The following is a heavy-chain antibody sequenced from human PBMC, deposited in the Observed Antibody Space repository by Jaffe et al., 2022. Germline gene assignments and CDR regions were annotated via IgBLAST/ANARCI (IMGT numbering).Heavy chain of an antibody. J-gene: IGHJ4*02. CDR3: ARLRGYSGYDLEGRGTDY. V-gene: IGHV3-48*01. D-gene: IGHD5-12*01. CDR2: ISSSSSTI. Sequence: EVQLVESGGGLVQPGGSLRLSCAASGFTFSSYSMNWVRQAPGKGLEWVSYISSSSSTIYYADSVKGRFTISRDNAKNSLYLQMNSLRAEDTAVYYCARLRGYSGYDLEGRGTDYWGQGTLVTVSS. CDR1: GFTFSSYS.